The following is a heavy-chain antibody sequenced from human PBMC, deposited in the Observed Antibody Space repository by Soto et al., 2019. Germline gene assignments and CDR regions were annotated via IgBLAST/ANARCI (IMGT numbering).Heavy chain of an antibody. CDR2: ISYTGDT. Sequence: QVRLRESGPGLLKPSETLSLTCTVSDDSVSSDSYFWTWIRQSPGKGLEWIAYISYTGDTNYNPSLTSRVTISVDTSRNQFSLTVTSVTAADTAVYFCARIVVGATVDLWGQGSLVTVSS. CDR3: ARIVVGATVDL. D-gene: IGHD1-26*01. J-gene: IGHJ5*02. V-gene: IGHV4-61*01. CDR1: DDSVSSDSYF.